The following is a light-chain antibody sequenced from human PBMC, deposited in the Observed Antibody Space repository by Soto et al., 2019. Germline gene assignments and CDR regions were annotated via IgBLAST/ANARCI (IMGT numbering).Light chain of an antibody. J-gene: IGKJ2*01. CDR2: AAS. Sequence: DIQLTQSPSFLSAPVGDRVTITCRASQDISSSLGWYQQKPGKAPKLFIYAASTLHSGVPSRFSGSGSGTEFTLTIRSLQPEDSATYSCQQLNNYPDTFGQGTKLEIK. CDR3: QQLNNYPDT. CDR1: QDISSS. V-gene: IGKV1-9*01.